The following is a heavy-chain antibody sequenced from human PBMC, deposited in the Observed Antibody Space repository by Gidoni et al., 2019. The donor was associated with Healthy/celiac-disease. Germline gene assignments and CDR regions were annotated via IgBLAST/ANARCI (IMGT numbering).Heavy chain of an antibody. CDR3: AKDLSGSYHELQGAFDI. J-gene: IGHJ3*02. V-gene: IGHV3-23*01. CDR2: ISGSGGST. Sequence: EVQLLESGGGLVQPGGSLRLSCAASGFTFSSYAMSWVRQAPGKGLEWVSAISGSGGSTYYADSVKGLFTISRDNSKNTLYLQMNSLRAEDTAVYYCAKDLSGSYHELQGAFDIWGQGTMVTVSS. D-gene: IGHD1-26*01. CDR1: GFTFSSYA.